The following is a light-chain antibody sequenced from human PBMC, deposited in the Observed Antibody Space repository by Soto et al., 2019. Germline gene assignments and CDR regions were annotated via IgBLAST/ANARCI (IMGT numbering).Light chain of an antibody. Sequence: DIQMTQSPSSLSASVEDRVIITCRASQSISNHLNWYQQKPGKAPKLLIFAASSLQSGVPSRFSGSRSGPDFTLTISSLQPEDFATYYCLQSYSSPPTFGQGTKVEIK. CDR3: LQSYSSPPT. CDR2: AAS. J-gene: IGKJ1*01. V-gene: IGKV1-39*01. CDR1: QSISNH.